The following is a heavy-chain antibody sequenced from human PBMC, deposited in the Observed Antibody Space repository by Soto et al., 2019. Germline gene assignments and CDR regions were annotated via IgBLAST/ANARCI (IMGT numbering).Heavy chain of an antibody. CDR1: GDNLSSNTAA. V-gene: IGHV6-1*01. Sequence: PSQTLSLTCDISGDNLSSNTAALSWIRQSPSRGLEWLGRTFYRSEWHNNYALSVKSRLNINPDTSKNQFSLHLSFVTPEDTAVYYCARDAVSILRYPYGMDVWGQGTTVTVSS. D-gene: IGHD2-21*01. J-gene: IGHJ6*02. CDR3: ARDAVSILRYPYGMDV. CDR2: TFYRSEWHN.